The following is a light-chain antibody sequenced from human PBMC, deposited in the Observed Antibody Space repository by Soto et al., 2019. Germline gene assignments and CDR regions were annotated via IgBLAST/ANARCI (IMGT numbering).Light chain of an antibody. CDR1: QSVSSN. J-gene: IGKJ4*01. CDR2: GAS. V-gene: IGKV3-15*01. Sequence: EIVMTQSPATLSVSPGERATLSCRASQSVSSNLAWYQQKPGQAPRLLIYGASTRATGIPARFSGSGSGTEFTLTTSSLQSEDFAVSYCQHYNNWPLTFGGGSKVEIK. CDR3: QHYNNWPLT.